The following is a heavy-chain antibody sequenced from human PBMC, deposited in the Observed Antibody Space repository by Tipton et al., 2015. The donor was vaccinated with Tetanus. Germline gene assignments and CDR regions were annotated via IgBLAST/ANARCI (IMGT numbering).Heavy chain of an antibody. V-gene: IGHV3-33*01. J-gene: IGHJ4*02. CDR2: SWHDGTDK. D-gene: IGHD2-15*01. Sequence: SLRLSCAASGFIFSSYGIHWVRQAPGKGLEWVAVSWHDGTDKYYADSVKGRFTISRDNSKNTLYLQMNSLRAEDTAVYYCAREADCSGGSCFSGDFDNWGQGTQVPASS. CDR1: GFIFSSYG. CDR3: AREADCSGGSCFSGDFDN.